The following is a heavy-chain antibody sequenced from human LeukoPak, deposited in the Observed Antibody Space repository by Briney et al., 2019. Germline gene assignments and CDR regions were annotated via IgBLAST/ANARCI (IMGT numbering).Heavy chain of an antibody. CDR3: AIRNSYDSSGTDAFDF. D-gene: IGHD3-22*01. CDR2: INPNTGGT. V-gene: IGHV1-2*02. J-gene: IGHJ3*01. Sequence: ASVKVPCKASGYTFTAYYMHWVRQAPGQGLEWVGWINPNTGGTKYAQKFQDRVTMTRDTSISTAFMELGRLRSDDTAVYYCAIRNSYDSSGTDAFDFWGQGTLVTVSS. CDR1: GYTFTAYY.